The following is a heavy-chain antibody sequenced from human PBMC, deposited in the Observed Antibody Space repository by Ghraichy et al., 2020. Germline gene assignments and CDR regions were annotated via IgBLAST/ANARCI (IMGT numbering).Heavy chain of an antibody. CDR2: IYYSGST. CDR1: GGSISSSSYY. V-gene: IGHV4-39*01. Sequence: SETLSLTCTVSGGSISSSSYYWGWIRQPPGKGLEWIGSIYYSGSTYYNPSLKSRVTISVDTSKNQFSLKLSSVTAADTAVYYCARHRLNSYDFWSGPPPNGIEPWGQGTLVTVSS. D-gene: IGHD3-3*01. J-gene: IGHJ5*02. CDR3: ARHRLNSYDFWSGPPPNGIEP.